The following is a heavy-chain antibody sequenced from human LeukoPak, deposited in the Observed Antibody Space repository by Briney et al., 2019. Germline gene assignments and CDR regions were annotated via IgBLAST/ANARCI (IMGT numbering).Heavy chain of an antibody. J-gene: IGHJ4*02. CDR1: GYTFIGYC. CDR3: ARVEALYHLPTH. D-gene: IGHD6-6*01. Sequence: ASVKVSCKASGYTFIGYCIHWVRQAPGQGLEWVGWIIPNSGDTKYAQKFQGRVTMTRDTSISTAYLELTRLRSDDTAFYYCARVEALYHLPTHWGQGTLVTVSS. V-gene: IGHV1-2*02. CDR2: IIPNSGDT.